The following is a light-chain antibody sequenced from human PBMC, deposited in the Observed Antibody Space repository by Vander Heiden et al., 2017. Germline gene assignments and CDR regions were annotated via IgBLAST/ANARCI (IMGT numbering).Light chain of an antibody. CDR2: EDT. Sequence: HCALSQPPSAPGSPGHPVTVSCTGTTSDVVAYTYVSWYQQPPGKAPKLIIYEDTKRPSGVPDRFSASKSGDTASLTVSGLQAEDEADYYCSSHAGSNNYAFGTGTKVTVL. V-gene: IGLV2-8*01. CDR1: TSDVVAYTY. J-gene: IGLJ1*01. CDR3: SSHAGSNNYA.